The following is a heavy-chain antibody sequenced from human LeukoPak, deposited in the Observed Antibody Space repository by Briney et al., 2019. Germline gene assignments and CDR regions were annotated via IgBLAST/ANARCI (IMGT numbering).Heavy chain of an antibody. Sequence: NPSETLSLTCAVYGGSFSGYYWSWIRQPPGKGLEWIGYIYYSGSTNYNPSLKSRVTISVDTSKNQFSLKLSSVTAADTAVYYCARVRKYRTGYSSSWYPAPYYMDVWGKGTTVTVSS. V-gene: IGHV4-59*01. J-gene: IGHJ6*03. D-gene: IGHD6-13*01. CDR1: GGSFSGYY. CDR3: ARVRKYRTGYSSSWYPAPYYMDV. CDR2: IYYSGST.